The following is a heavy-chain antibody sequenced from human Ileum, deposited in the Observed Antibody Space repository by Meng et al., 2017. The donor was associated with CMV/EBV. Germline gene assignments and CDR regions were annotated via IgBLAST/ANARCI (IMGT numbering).Heavy chain of an antibody. CDR1: GLTLSHSW. V-gene: IGHV3-74*03. CDR3: ARDGSYNLDY. D-gene: IGHD3-10*01. Sequence: LRLSCAVSGLTLSHSWMHWVRQVPGKELVWVSRLTSDGRTAYADSVEGRFTISRDDATSTLYLQMNSLSAEDTAVYYCARDGSYNLDYWGQGTLVTVSS. J-gene: IGHJ4*02. CDR2: LTSDGRTA.